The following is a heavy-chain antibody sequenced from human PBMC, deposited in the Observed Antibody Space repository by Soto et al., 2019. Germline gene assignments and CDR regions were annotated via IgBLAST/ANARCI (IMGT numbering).Heavy chain of an antibody. CDR1: GFTFGSYW. Sequence: EVQLVESGGGLVQPGGSLRLSCAVSGFTFGSYWMNWVRLIPGKGLEWVAYIKPDGSATYYMDSVKGRFTISRDNAKNSLYLQMTSLRVEDTSVYYCARAGYCGPGCYYYFDYWGQGTLVTVSS. D-gene: IGHD2-21*02. J-gene: IGHJ4*02. CDR3: ARAGYCGPGCYYYFDY. CDR2: IKPDGSAT. V-gene: IGHV3-7*01.